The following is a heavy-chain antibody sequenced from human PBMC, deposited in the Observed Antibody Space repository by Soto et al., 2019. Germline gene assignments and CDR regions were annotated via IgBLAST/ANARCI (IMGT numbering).Heavy chain of an antibody. Sequence: SETLSLTCTVSGRSVSSVSYYWSWFRQPPGKGLEWIGYIYYSGSTNYNPSLKSRVTISVDTSKNQFSLKLSSVTAADTAVYYCARFNSGSYYEAFDIWGQGTMVT. CDR3: ARFNSGSYYEAFDI. CDR1: GRSVSSVSYY. J-gene: IGHJ3*02. V-gene: IGHV4-61*01. D-gene: IGHD1-26*01. CDR2: IYYSGST.